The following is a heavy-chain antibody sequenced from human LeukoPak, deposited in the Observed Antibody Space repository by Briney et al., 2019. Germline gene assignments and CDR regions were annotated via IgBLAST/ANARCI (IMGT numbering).Heavy chain of an antibody. CDR2: ISSSSSTI. J-gene: IGHJ4*02. CDR1: GFTFSSYS. D-gene: IGHD3-22*01. V-gene: IGHV3-48*01. Sequence: GGSLRLSCAASGFTFSSYSMNWVRQAPGKGLEWVSYISSSSSTIYYADSVKGRFTISRDNAKNSLYLQMNSLRADDTAVYYCARATQPSPDYDSSGYYKDWGQGTLVTVSS. CDR3: ARATQPSPDYDSSGYYKD.